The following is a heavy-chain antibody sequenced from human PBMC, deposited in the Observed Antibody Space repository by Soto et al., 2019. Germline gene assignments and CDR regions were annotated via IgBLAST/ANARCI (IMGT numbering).Heavy chain of an antibody. CDR1: GFTFSSYA. J-gene: IGHJ6*02. V-gene: IGHV3-23*01. CDR3: AKDRPNSSSWYPPYYYYYYGMDV. CDR2: ISGSGGST. Sequence: EVQLLESGGGLVQPGGSLRLSCAASGFTFSSYAMSWVRQAPGKGLEWVSAISGSGGSTYYADSVKGRFTISRDNSKNTLYLTMNSLRAEDTAVYYCAKDRPNSSSWYPPYYYYYYGMDVWGQGTTVTVSS. D-gene: IGHD6-13*01.